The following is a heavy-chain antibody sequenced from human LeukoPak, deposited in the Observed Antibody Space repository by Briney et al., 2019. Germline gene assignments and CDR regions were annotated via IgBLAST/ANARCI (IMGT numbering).Heavy chain of an antibody. J-gene: IGHJ6*03. CDR3: ARSLRGAYYFYMDV. Sequence: GGSLRLSCAASGFTFSSYSMNWVRQAPGKGLEWVSSISSSSSYIYYADSVKGRFTISRDNAKNSLYLQMNSLRAEDTAVYYCARSLRGAYYFYMDVWGKGTTVTVSS. V-gene: IGHV3-21*01. CDR1: GFTFSSYS. CDR2: ISSSSSYI. D-gene: IGHD3-10*01.